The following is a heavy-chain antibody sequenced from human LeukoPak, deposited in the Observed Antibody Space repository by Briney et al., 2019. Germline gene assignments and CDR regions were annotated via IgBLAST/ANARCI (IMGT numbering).Heavy chain of an antibody. CDR3: TRAGGYDNYLDY. V-gene: IGHV3-49*04. D-gene: IGHD5-12*01. J-gene: IGHJ4*02. Sequence: GGSLILSWTTSGFTFGDYGLNWGRQAPGKVLDWVGFIRKKAHDWTPQYAPSVQGRFTISRDDSKGIAYLEMNSLKTEDTAVYYCTRAGGYDNYLDYWGQGTPVTVSS. CDR2: IRKKAHDWTP. CDR1: GFTFGDYG.